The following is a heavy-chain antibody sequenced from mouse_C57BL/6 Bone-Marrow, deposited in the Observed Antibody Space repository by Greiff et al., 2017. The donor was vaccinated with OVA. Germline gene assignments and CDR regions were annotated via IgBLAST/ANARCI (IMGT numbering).Heavy chain of an antibody. Sequence: EVKLMESGGGLVQPGGSLSLSCAASGFTFTDYYLTWVRQPPGEALEWLGFIRNKANGYTTEFSASVKGRFTISRDNSQRILYLQMNALRAEDSATYYCARVPNWDVNWSFDVWGTGTTVTVSS. D-gene: IGHD4-1*01. J-gene: IGHJ1*03. CDR3: ARVPNWDVNWSFDV. V-gene: IGHV7-3*01. CDR2: IRNKANGYTT. CDR1: GFTFTDYY.